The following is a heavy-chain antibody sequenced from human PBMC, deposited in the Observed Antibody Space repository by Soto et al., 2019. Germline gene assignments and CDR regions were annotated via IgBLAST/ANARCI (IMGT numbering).Heavy chain of an antibody. CDR1: GGSFRGYY. V-gene: IGHV4-34*01. CDR2: ISHSGRS. CDR3: ARAGDSTGYADY. J-gene: IGHJ4*02. D-gene: IGHD3-22*01. Sequence: SETLSLTCAVYGGSFRGYYWTWIRQPPGKGLEWIGEISHSGRSNYNPSLKSRVTISVDTSNNQLSLKLSSVTAADTAMYFCARAGDSTGYADYWGQGTLVTVSS.